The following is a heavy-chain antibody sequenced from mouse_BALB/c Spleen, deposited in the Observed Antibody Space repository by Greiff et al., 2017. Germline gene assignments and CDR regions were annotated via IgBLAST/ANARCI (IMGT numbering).Heavy chain of an antibody. CDR1: GYTFTDYN. CDR3: ARGYYGSSYLYWYFDV. CDR2: IYPYNGGT. V-gene: IGHV1S29*02. Sequence: EVKLQQSGPELVKPGASVKISCKASGYTFTDYNMHWVKQSHGKSLEWIGYIYPYNGGTGYNQKFKSKATLTVDNSSSTAYMELRSLTSEDSAVYYCARGYYGSSYLYWYFDVWGAGTTVTVSS. J-gene: IGHJ1*01. D-gene: IGHD1-1*01.